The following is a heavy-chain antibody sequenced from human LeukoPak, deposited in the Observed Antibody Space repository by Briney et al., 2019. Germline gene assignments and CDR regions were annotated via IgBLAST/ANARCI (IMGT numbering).Heavy chain of an antibody. D-gene: IGHD3-10*01. J-gene: IGHJ4*02. CDR3: ARDKRTYGSGNFYFDY. Sequence: PSETLSLTCTVSGGSISSGGYYWSWIRQHPGEGLEWIGYIYYSGSTYYNPSLKSRVTISVDTSKNQFSLKLSSVTAADTAVYYCARDKRTYGSGNFYFDYWGQGTLVTVSS. CDR1: GGSISSGGYY. CDR2: IYYSGST. V-gene: IGHV4-31*03.